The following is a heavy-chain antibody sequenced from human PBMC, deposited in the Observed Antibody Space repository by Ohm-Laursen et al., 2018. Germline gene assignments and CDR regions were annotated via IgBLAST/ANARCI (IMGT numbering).Heavy chain of an antibody. CDR2: IKQDGSQT. CDR1: GFTFSSYW. Sequence: SLRLSCAASGFTFSSYWMSWVRQAPGKGLEWVANIKQDGSQTHYVDSVQGRFTISRDNAKSSLYLQMNSLRAEDTAVYYCARDSEVFLGSAWYDVFDIWGQGTMVTVSS. J-gene: IGHJ3*02. CDR3: ARDSEVFLGSAWYDVFDI. D-gene: IGHD6-19*01. V-gene: IGHV3-7*01.